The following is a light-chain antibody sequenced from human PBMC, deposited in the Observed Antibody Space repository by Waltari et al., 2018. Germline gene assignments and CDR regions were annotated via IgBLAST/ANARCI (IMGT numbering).Light chain of an antibody. CDR2: DTK. CDR1: SSNNGNYF. J-gene: IGLJ3*02. CDR3: ATLDNSLTAVV. Sequence: VLTQPPSVGAAPGQTVTISCLRISSNNGNYFVSLYHQLPGTTPKLLIYDTKKRPSGMPDRYSASKSGTSTTVDIAGLLIGDEADYYCATLDNSLTAVVFGGGTKMTVL. V-gene: IGLV1-51*01.